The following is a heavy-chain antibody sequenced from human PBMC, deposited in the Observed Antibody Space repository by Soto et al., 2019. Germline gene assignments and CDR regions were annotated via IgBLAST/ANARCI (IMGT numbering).Heavy chain of an antibody. V-gene: IGHV1-18*04. D-gene: IGHD6-19*01. CDR1: GYTFTSYG. CDR3: ARPPIGYSSGWYVY. J-gene: IGHJ4*02. CDR2: ISAYNGNT. Sequence: AASVKVSCKASGYTFTSYGISWVRQAPGQGLEWMGWISAYNGNTNYAQKLQGRVTMTTDTSTSTAYMELRSLRSDDTAVYYCARPPIGYSSGWYVYWGQGTLVTVSS.